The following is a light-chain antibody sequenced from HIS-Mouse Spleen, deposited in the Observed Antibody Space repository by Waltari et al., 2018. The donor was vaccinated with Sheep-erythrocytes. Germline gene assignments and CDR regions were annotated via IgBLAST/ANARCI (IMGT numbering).Light chain of an antibody. Sequence: DIQMTQSPSSLSASVGDRVTITCRARQSISSYLHWYQQNPGKAPKLLIDAASSLQSGVPSRFSGSGSGTDFTLTISSLQPEDFATYYCQQSYSTPITFGQGTRLEIK. CDR1: QSISSY. CDR3: QQSYSTPIT. V-gene: IGKV1-39*01. J-gene: IGKJ5*01. CDR2: AAS.